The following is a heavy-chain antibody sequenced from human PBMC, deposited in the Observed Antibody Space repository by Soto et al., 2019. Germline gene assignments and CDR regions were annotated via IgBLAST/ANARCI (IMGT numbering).Heavy chain of an antibody. CDR3: ATPGGFGMDV. D-gene: IGHD5-12*01. V-gene: IGHV5-51*01. Sequence: GESLKISCQGSGYNFATHWIGWVRHKAGKGLEWMGIIFPGDAETRYSPSFQGHITISADKSISTAYLRWSSLKASDTGMYYCATPGGFGMDVWGQGTTVTVSS. CDR1: GYNFATHW. CDR2: IFPGDAET. J-gene: IGHJ6*02.